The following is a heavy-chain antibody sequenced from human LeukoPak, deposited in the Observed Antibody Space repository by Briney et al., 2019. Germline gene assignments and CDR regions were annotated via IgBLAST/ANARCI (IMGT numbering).Heavy chain of an antibody. CDR1: GFSFSSDS. D-gene: IGHD3-16*01. CDR2: ISSSSSI. V-gene: IGHV3-48*02. CDR3: ARDFGWRFDY. J-gene: IGHJ4*02. Sequence: GGSLILSCAGSGFSFSSDSMNWVRQAPGKGLEWISYISSSSSIYYADSVKGRFTISRDNAKNSLYPQMNSLRDEDTAVYYCARDFGWRFDYWGQGTLVTVSS.